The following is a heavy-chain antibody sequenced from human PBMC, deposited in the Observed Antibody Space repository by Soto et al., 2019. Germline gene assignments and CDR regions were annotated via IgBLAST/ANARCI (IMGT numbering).Heavy chain of an antibody. Sequence: SENPSLTCTVSGGSISSGDYYWSWIRQPPGKGLEWIGYIYYSGSTYYNPSLKSRVTISVDTSKNQFSLKLSSVTAADTAVYYCARGDSSVYYSYNWFDPWGQGPLVTVS. D-gene: IGHD3-22*01. J-gene: IGHJ5*02. CDR1: GGSISSGDYY. V-gene: IGHV4-30-4*01. CDR2: IYYSGST. CDR3: ARGDSSVYYSYNWFDP.